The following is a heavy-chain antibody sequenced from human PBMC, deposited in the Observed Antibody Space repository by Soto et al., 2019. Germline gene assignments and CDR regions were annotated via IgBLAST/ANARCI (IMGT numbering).Heavy chain of an antibody. Sequence: GGSLRLSCAASGFTFSSYALSWVRQAPGRGLEWVSSISPSGDTYYADSVKGRFTLSRDNSKNTVYLQMNSLKAEDTALYFCARSGSYSWLPYWGQGTLVTVSS. CDR2: ISPSGDT. D-gene: IGHD1-26*01. CDR1: GFTFSSYA. V-gene: IGHV3-23*01. CDR3: ARSGSYSWLPY. J-gene: IGHJ4*02.